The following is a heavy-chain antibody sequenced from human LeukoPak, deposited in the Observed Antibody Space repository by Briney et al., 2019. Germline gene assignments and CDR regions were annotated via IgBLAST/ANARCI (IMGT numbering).Heavy chain of an antibody. CDR1: GDSVSSNSAA. D-gene: IGHD3-3*01. CDR2: TYYKSKWYT. CDR3: AREVRFLEWLLFYFDY. Sequence: SQTLSLTCAISGDSVSSNSAAWNWIRQSPSRGLEWLGRTYYKSKWYTDYAVSEKSRMTINPDTSKNQFSLQLNSVTPEDTAVYYCAREVRFLEWLLFYFDYWGQGTLVTVSS. J-gene: IGHJ4*02. V-gene: IGHV6-1*01.